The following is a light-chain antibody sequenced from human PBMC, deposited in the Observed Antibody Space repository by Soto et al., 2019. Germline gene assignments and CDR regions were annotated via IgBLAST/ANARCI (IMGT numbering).Light chain of an antibody. CDR3: PQANSFPRT. V-gene: IGKV1D-12*01. Sequence: DFPMTQPPSSVSASVGDRVTITCRASQAISTWLAWYQQKPGKAPKLLIYAASNSQTGVPSRFSGSGSGTDFTLTISTLPPEDFATYYCPQANSFPRTFGQGTKVEIK. J-gene: IGKJ1*01. CDR1: QAISTW. CDR2: AAS.